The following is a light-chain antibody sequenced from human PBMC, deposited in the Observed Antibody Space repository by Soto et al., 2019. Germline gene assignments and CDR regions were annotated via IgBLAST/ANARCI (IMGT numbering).Light chain of an antibody. CDR1: QTISNY. J-gene: IGKJ2*01. CDR2: AAS. Sequence: DIQMTQSPSSLSASVGDRVTITCRASQTISNYLNWYQRKPGEAPKLLIYAASSLQSGVPSRFSGSGSGTDFTLTISRLQPEDFATYYCQQSFTTPYTFGQGTKLEI. CDR3: QQSFTTPYT. V-gene: IGKV1-39*01.